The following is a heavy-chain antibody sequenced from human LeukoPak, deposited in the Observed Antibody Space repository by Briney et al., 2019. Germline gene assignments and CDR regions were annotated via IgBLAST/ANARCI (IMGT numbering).Heavy chain of an antibody. CDR1: GGSISSGGYY. CDR3: ARSPPGYFDY. Sequence: SETLSLTCTVSGGSISSGGYYWSWIRQHPGKGLEWIGYIYYSGSTYYNPSLKSRVTISVDTSKNQFSLKLSSVTAADTAVYYCARSPPGYFDYWGQGTLVTVSS. CDR2: IYYSGST. J-gene: IGHJ4*02. V-gene: IGHV4-31*03.